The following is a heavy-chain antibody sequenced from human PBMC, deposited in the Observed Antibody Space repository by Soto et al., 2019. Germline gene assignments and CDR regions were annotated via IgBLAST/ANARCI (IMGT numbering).Heavy chain of an antibody. CDR1: GFTFSTYT. CDR2: ISGSGSAT. J-gene: IGHJ4*02. CDR3: ARGGNQRYYFDY. V-gene: IGHV3-23*01. D-gene: IGHD3-10*01. Sequence: GESLKISCAASGFTFSTYTMTWVRQAPGKGLEWVSAISGSGSATTNADSVRGRFALSRDNSQNTVYLQMNSLRVEDTAIYYCARGGNQRYYFDYWGQGALVTVSS.